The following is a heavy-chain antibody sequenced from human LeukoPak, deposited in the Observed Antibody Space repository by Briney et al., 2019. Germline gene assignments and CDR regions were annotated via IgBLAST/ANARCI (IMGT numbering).Heavy chain of an antibody. V-gene: IGHV1-18*01. CDR3: ARAETSVGRHDLEY. Sequence: ASVKISCKASGYSFTSYGITWVRQAPGQGLEWMGWISVYSGNTNYAQKLQDRVTMTTDTSTSTTYMELRSLRSDDTAVYYCARAETSVGRHDLEYWGQGTLVTVSS. CDR1: GYSFTSYG. J-gene: IGHJ4*02. CDR2: ISVYSGNT. D-gene: IGHD1-1*01.